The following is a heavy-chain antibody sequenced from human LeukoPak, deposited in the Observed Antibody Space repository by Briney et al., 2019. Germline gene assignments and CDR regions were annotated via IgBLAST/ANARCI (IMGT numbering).Heavy chain of an antibody. CDR1: GFTYSSYA. CDR2: ISGSGGST. Sequence: PGGSLRLSCAASGFTYSSYAMSWVRQAPWKGLEWVSAISGSGGSTYYADSVKGRFTISRDNSKNTLYLQMNSLRAEDTAVYYCANDPPPDYYDSSGYYADYWGQGTLVTVSS. CDR3: ANDPPPDYYDSSGYYADY. V-gene: IGHV3-23*01. D-gene: IGHD3-22*01. J-gene: IGHJ4*02.